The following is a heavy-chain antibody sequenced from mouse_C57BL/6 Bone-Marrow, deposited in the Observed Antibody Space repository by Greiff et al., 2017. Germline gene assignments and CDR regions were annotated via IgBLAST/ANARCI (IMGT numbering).Heavy chain of an antibody. J-gene: IGHJ2*01. CDR2: IDPANGNT. CDR1: GFNIKNTY. D-gene: IGHD1-1*01. V-gene: IGHV14-3*01. CDR3: ARYYYGSSQYYFDY. Sequence: EVQLQQSVAELVRPGASVKLSCTASGFNIKNTYMHWVKQRPEQGLEWIGRIDPANGNTKYAPKFKGKAPLTSDTSSTTAYLQLSILTSEYTAIYYCARYYYGSSQYYFDYWGQGTTLTVSS.